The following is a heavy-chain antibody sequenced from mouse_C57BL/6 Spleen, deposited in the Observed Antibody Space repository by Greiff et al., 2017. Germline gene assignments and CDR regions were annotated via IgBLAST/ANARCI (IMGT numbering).Heavy chain of an antibody. V-gene: IGHV1-55*01. J-gene: IGHJ4*01. D-gene: IGHD2-4*01. CDR3: ARFGDYDGNYYAMDY. CDR2: IYPGSGST. Sequence: QVQLQQPGAELVKPGASVKMSCKASGYTFTSYWITWVKQRPGQGLEWIGDIYPGSGSTNYNEKFKSKATLTVDTSSSTAYMQLSSLTSEDSAVYYCARFGDYDGNYYAMDYWGQGTSGTVSS. CDR1: GYTFTSYW.